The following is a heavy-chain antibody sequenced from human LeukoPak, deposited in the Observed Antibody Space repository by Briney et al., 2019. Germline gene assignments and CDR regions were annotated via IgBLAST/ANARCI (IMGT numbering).Heavy chain of an antibody. CDR1: EFTFTNYA. Sequence: GGSLRLSCTASEFTFTNYAMHWVRQAPGRGLEWVAVISYDGSNKYYADSVKGRFTISRGNAKNSLYLQMNSLRAEDTAVYYCARDGEGYYDFWSGYYSHYYYYMDVWGKGTTVTVSS. D-gene: IGHD3-3*01. J-gene: IGHJ6*03. CDR3: ARDGEGYYDFWSGYYSHYYYYMDV. CDR2: ISYDGSNK. V-gene: IGHV3-30*04.